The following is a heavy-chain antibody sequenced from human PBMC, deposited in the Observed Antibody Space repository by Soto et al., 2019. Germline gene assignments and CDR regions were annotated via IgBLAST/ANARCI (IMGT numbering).Heavy chain of an antibody. CDR2: IYSGGST. CDR1: GFTVSSNY. Sequence: EVQLVESGGGLVQPGGSLRLSCAASGFTVSSNYMSWVRQAPGKGLEWVSLIYSGGSTYYADSVKGRFTISRDNSKNTLYLQMNSRRAEDTAVYYCAGLYSSGWFAIQHWGQGTLVTVSS. J-gene: IGHJ1*01. V-gene: IGHV3-66*01. CDR3: AGLYSSGWFAIQH. D-gene: IGHD6-19*01.